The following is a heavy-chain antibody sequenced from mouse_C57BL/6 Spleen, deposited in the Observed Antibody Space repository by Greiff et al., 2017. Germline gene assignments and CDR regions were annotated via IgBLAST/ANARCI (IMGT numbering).Heavy chain of an antibody. Sequence: LVEPGASVKIPCTASGYTFTDYNMDWVKQSHGKSLEWIGDINPNNGGTIYNQKFKGKATLTVDKSSSTAYMELRSLTSEDTAVYYCAREGYYGNYVGVAYWGQGTLVTVSA. CDR2: INPNNGGT. J-gene: IGHJ3*01. V-gene: IGHV1-18*01. D-gene: IGHD2-1*01. CDR1: GYTFTDYN. CDR3: AREGYYGNYVGVAY.